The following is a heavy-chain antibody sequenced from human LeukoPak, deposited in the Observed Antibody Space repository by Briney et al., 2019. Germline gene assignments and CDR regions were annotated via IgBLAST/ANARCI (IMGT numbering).Heavy chain of an antibody. D-gene: IGHD3-22*01. V-gene: IGHV3-21*03. CDR3: ARDMMIVVALDAFDI. CDR2: ISSSGTYI. Sequence: PGGSLRLSCAASGFSVTNHYLTWVRQAPGKGLEWVSSISSSGTYIYYADLVKGRFTISRDNAKNSLYLQMNSLRAEDTAVYYCARDMMIVVALDAFDIWGQGTMVTVSS. J-gene: IGHJ3*02. CDR1: GFSVTNHY.